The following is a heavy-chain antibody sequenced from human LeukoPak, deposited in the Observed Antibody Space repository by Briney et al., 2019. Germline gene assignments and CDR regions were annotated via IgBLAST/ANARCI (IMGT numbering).Heavy chain of an antibody. J-gene: IGHJ4*02. CDR1: GFTFSSYS. D-gene: IGHD3-22*01. CDR2: ISSSSSYI. CDR3: AKDLEAYYYDSSGYLY. Sequence: GGSLRLSCAASGFTFSSYSMNWVRQAPGKGLEWVSSISSSSSYIYYADSVKGRFTISRDNAKNSLYLQMNSLRAEDTAVYYCAKDLEAYYYDSSGYLYWGQGTLVTVSS. V-gene: IGHV3-21*01.